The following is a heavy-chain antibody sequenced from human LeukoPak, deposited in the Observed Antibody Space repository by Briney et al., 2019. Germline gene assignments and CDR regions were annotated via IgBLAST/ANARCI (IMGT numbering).Heavy chain of an antibody. CDR1: GVSISSSDYY. CDR3: GRHSSLGSGYYY. D-gene: IGHD3-3*01. Sequence: PSETLSLTCTVSGVSISSSDYYWGWIRQPPGKGLEWIGSIYYSGSTYYNPSLKSRVTISVDTSKNQFSLKLTSVTAADTAVYYCGRHSSLGSGYYYWGQGTLVTVSS. V-gene: IGHV4-39*01. J-gene: IGHJ4*02. CDR2: IYYSGST.